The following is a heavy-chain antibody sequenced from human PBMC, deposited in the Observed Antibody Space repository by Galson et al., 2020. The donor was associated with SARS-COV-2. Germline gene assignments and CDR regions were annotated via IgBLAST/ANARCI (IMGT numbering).Heavy chain of an antibody. CDR3: RQFALGAVPIDY. D-gene: IGHD6-19*01. CDR2: VFITGTT. CDR1: GGSMNSGSYY. V-gene: IGHV4-61*09. J-gene: IGHJ4*02. Sequence: SETLSLTCTVSGGSMNSGSYYWNWIRQSAGKGLEWIGHVFITGTTNYNPSLKSRATISLDTSKNQFSLKLTSVTAADTAVYYCRQFALGAVPIDYWGQGTLVTVSS.